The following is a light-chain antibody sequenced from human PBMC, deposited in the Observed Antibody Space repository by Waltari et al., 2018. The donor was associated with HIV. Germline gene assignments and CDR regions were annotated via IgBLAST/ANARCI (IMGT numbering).Light chain of an antibody. Sequence: QSALTQAASVSGSPGQSITISCTGSSSDIGAYNYVSWYQQHPDKVTKLVIYEVSNRPSGISNRFSGSKSGNTASLTISGLQADDEASYYCSSYTASSTLDVVFGGGTRLTVL. CDR3: SSYTASSTLDVV. CDR1: SSDIGAYNY. J-gene: IGLJ2*01. V-gene: IGLV2-14*03. CDR2: EVS.